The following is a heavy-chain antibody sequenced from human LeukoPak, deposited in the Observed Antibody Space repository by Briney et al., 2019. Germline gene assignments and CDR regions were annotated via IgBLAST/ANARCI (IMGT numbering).Heavy chain of an antibody. CDR2: IYYSGST. CDR3: ARDLDGYLRNDC. J-gene: IGHJ4*02. CDR1: GGAINSGGYY. D-gene: IGHD5-24*01. V-gene: IGHV4-31*03. Sequence: KPSETLSLTCNVSGGAINSGGYYWSWIRRHPGKGLEWIGYIYYSGSTYYNPSLRSRVSMSVDTSNNQFSLELRSVTAADTAVYYCARDLDGYLRNDCWGQGAQVTVSS.